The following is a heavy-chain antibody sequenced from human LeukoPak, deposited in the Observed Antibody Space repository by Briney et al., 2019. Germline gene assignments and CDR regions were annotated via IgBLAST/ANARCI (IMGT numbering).Heavy chain of an antibody. CDR1: GGSISSGGYS. V-gene: IGHV4-30-2*01. J-gene: IGHJ5*02. CDR3: ARVKYDILTGYDWFDP. CDR2: IYHSGST. D-gene: IGHD3-9*01. Sequence: PSQTLSRTCAVSGGSISSGGYSWSWIRQPPGRGLEWIGYIYHSGSTYYNPSLKSRVTISVDRSKNQFSLKLSSVTAADTAVYYCARVKYDILTGYDWFDPWGQGTLVTVSS.